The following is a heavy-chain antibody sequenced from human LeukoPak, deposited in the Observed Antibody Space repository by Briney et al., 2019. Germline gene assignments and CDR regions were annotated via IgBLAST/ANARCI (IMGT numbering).Heavy chain of an antibody. CDR1: GFTFDDYA. D-gene: IGHD7-27*01. Sequence: GGSLRLSCAASGFTFDDYAMHWVRQAPGKGLEWVSGICWNSGSIGYADSVKGRFTISRDNAKNSLYLQMNSLRAEDMALYYCAKENPTGDYFDYWGQGTLVTVSS. V-gene: IGHV3-9*03. CDR2: ICWNSGSI. CDR3: AKENPTGDYFDY. J-gene: IGHJ4*02.